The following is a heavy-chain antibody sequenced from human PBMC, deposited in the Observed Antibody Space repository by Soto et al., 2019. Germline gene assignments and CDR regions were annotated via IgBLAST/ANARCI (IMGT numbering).Heavy chain of an antibody. D-gene: IGHD3-3*01. CDR3: ARGKDYDFWSGYPNWFDP. Sequence: ASVKVSCKVSGYTLTELSMHWVRQAPGKGLEWMGGFDPEDGETIYAQKFQGRVTMTEDTSTDTAYMELSSLRAEDTAVYYCARGKDYDFWSGYPNWFDPWGQGTLVTVSS. CDR1: GYTLTELS. V-gene: IGHV1-24*01. CDR2: FDPEDGET. J-gene: IGHJ5*02.